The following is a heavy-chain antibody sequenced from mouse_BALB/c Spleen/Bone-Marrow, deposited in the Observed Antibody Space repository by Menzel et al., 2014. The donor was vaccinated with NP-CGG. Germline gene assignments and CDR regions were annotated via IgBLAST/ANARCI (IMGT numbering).Heavy chain of an antibody. J-gene: IGHJ4*01. CDR2: IYPGSGNT. Sequence: QVHLQQPGAELVRPGTSVKISCKASGYAFTNYWLDWVKQSPGHGLEWIGDIYPGSGNTYFNEKFKGKATLTADKSSSTAYMQLSSLTSEDSAVYFCARPQFISGRYYAMDYWGQGTSVTVSS. D-gene: IGHD1-2*01. V-gene: IGHV1-63*01. CDR1: GYAFTNYW. CDR3: ARPQFISGRYYAMDY.